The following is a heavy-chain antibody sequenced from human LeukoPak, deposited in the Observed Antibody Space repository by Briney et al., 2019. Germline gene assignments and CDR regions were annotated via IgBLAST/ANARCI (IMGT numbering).Heavy chain of an antibody. CDR1: GFTFSSYA. J-gene: IGHJ4*02. D-gene: IGHD2-2*01. Sequence: PGGSLRLSCAASGFTFSSYAMNWVRQAPGKGLEWVSAISGSGGSTYYADSVKGRFTISRDNSKNTLYLQMNSLRVEDTAVYYCAKAAYCTSTSCHFSGYAQRPLDSWGQGTLVTVSS. V-gene: IGHV3-23*01. CDR2: ISGSGGST. CDR3: AKAAYCTSTSCHFSGYAQRPLDS.